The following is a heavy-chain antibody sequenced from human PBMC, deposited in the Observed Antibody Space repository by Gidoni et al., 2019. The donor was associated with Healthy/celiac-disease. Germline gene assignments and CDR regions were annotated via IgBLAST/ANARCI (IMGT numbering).Heavy chain of an antibody. J-gene: IGHJ4*02. V-gene: IGHV3-11*01. CDR1: GFTFSDYY. D-gene: IGHD4-17*01. CDR2: IRGVGSII. Sequence: QVQLVESVGGLVKPGGSLRLYCLASGFTFSDYYMSWIRQAPGKGLEGVAHIRGVGSIIYVADSVKGRFTISRDSAKNSLYLQMNSLRAEDTAVYYCARSAYGGSFDYWGQGTLVTVSS. CDR3: ARSAYGGSFDY.